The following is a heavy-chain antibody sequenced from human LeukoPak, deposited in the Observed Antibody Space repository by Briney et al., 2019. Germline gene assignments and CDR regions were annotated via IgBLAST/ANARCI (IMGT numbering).Heavy chain of an antibody. J-gene: IGHJ4*02. CDR1: GDSISYFY. CDR3: ATSWYYYDSSGYHY. CDR2: TSSSGNT. D-gene: IGHD3-22*01. Sequence: PSETLSLTCSVSGDSISYFYWSWIRQAAGKGLEWIGRTSSSGNTDYNASLKSRVTMSVDTSKNQLSLKVISVTAADTAVYYCATSWYYYDSSGYHYWGQGTLVTVSS. V-gene: IGHV4-4*07.